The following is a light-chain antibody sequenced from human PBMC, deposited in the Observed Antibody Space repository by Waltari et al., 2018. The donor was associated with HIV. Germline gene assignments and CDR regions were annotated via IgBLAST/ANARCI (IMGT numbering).Light chain of an antibody. J-gene: IGLJ2*01. CDR1: SGSIASNY. Sequence: NFMLTQPHSVSESPGKTVTISCTRSSGSIASNYVQWYQQRPGSAPTTMIYEDNQRPSVVPDRFSGSIDSSSNSASLTIAGLKTEDEGDYYCQSYDSRNHVVFGGGTKLTVL. CDR2: EDN. CDR3: QSYDSRNHVV. V-gene: IGLV6-57*03.